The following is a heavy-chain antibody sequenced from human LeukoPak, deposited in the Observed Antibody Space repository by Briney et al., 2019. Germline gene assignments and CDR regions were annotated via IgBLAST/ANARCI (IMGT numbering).Heavy chain of an antibody. Sequence: GGSLRLSCAASGFTFRDYTMNWVRQAPGKGLEWVSAISKSSTYIKYADSVKGRFTVSRDNAKNSLFLQMNSLRVEDTAVYYCAKEAEYCSGGSCYSLYYFDYWGQGTLVTVSS. V-gene: IGHV3-21*01. CDR2: ISKSSTYI. J-gene: IGHJ4*02. CDR3: AKEAEYCSGGSCYSLYYFDY. CDR1: GFTFRDYT. D-gene: IGHD2-15*01.